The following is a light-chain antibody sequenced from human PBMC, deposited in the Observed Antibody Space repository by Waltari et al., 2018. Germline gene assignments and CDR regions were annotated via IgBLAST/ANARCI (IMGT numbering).Light chain of an antibody. Sequence: EIVLTQSPGTLSLSPGDGATLPCRASQSVTSSHLAWYQQRPGQPPKLLIYDASSRDAGIPDRFSGSVSGSDFTLTISRLEPEDFAVYYCQQYGSPPNTFGQGTKLEIK. CDR1: QSVTSSH. CDR2: DAS. CDR3: QQYGSPPNT. J-gene: IGKJ2*01. V-gene: IGKV3-20*01.